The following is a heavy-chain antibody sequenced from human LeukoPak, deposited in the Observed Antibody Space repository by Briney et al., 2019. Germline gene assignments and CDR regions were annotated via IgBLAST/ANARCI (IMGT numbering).Heavy chain of an antibody. CDR2: ISSSGSTI. J-gene: IGHJ4*02. D-gene: IGHD6-19*01. CDR3: ARASFTGYSSGLVDY. Sequence: PGGSLRLSCAASGFTFSSYELNWLRQAPGKGLEWVSYISSSGSTIYYVDSVKGRFTISRDNTKNSLYLQMNSLRAEDTAVYYCARASFTGYSSGLVDYWGQGTLVTVSS. CDR1: GFTFSSYE. V-gene: IGHV3-48*03.